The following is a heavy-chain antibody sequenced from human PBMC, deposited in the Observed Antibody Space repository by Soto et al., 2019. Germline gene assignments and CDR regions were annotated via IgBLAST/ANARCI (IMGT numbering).Heavy chain of an antibody. J-gene: IGHJ6*02. V-gene: IGHV1-46*01. CDR1: GYTFTSYY. D-gene: IGHD2-15*01. CDR3: ASPGYCSGGSCYSGSYYGMDV. CDR2: INPSGGCT. Sequence: QVQLVQSGAEVKKPGASVKVSCKASGYTFTSYYMHWVRQAPGQGLEWMGIINPSGGCTSYAQKFQGRVTMTRDTSTSTVYMELSSLRSEDTAVYYCASPGYCSGGSCYSGSYYGMDVWGQGTTVTVSS.